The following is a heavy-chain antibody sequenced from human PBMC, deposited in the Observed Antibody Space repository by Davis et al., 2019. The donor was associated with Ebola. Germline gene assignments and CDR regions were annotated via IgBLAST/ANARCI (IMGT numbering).Heavy chain of an antibody. Sequence: AASVKVSCKASGGDTYSNYAVSWVRQAPGQGLEWMGIIDPSGGSTSYAQKFQGRVTMTRDTSTSTVYMELSSLRSDDTAVYYCARAQFPTTSDHWGQGTLVTVSS. CDR1: GGDTYSNYA. D-gene: IGHD1-1*01. CDR2: IDPSGGST. V-gene: IGHV1-46*01. CDR3: ARAQFPTTSDH. J-gene: IGHJ4*02.